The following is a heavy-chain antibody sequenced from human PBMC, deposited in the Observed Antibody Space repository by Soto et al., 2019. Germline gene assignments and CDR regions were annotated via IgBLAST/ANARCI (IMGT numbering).Heavy chain of an antibody. CDR3: ARQNDYKSWFDP. D-gene: IGHD4-4*01. V-gene: IGHV5-10-1*01. J-gene: IGHJ5*02. CDR1: GYSFTSYW. CDR2: IDPSDSYT. Sequence: RGESLKISCKGSGYSFTSYWISWVRQMPGKGLEWMGRIDPSDSYTNYSPSFQGHVTISADKSISTAYLQWSSLKASDTAMYYCARQNDYKSWFDPWGQGTLVTVSS.